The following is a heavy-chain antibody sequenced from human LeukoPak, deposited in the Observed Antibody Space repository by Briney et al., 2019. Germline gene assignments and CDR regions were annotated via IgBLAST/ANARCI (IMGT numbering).Heavy chain of an antibody. CDR3: ARADGDYGRVDP. CDR2: IYTSGST. V-gene: IGHV4-61*02. D-gene: IGHD4-17*01. CDR1: GGSISSGSYY. J-gene: IGHJ5*02. Sequence: SETLSLTCTVSGGSISSGSYYWSWIRQPAGKGLEWIGRIYTSGSTNYNPSLKSRVTISVDTSKNQFSLKLSSVTAADTAVYYCARADGDYGRVDPWGQGTLVTVSS.